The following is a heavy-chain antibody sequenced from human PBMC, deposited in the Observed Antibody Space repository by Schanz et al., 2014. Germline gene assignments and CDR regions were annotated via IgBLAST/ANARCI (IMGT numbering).Heavy chain of an antibody. CDR2: IYSGSST. J-gene: IGHJ4*02. V-gene: IGHV3-66*01. Sequence: EVQLVESGGGLVQPGGSLRLSCAASGFTVSSNYMSWVRQAPGKGLEWVSVIYSGSSTYYADSVKGRFTISRDNSKNTLYLQMNSLRAEDTAVYYCARYYETSYYPLYYCDYWGQGTLVTVSS. D-gene: IGHD3-22*01. CDR3: ARYYETSYYPLYYCDY. CDR1: GFTVSSNY.